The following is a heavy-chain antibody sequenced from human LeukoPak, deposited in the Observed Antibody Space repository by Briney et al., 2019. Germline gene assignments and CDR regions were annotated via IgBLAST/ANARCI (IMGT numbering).Heavy chain of an antibody. CDR2: ISSSSSTI. Sequence: PGGSLRLSCAASGFTFSSYSMNWVRQAPGKGLEWASYISSSSSTIYYADSVKGRFTISRDNAKNSLYLQMNSLRAEDTAVYYCARAKYYYDSSGYYYLDYWGQGTLVTVSS. V-gene: IGHV3-48*01. CDR1: GFTFSSYS. D-gene: IGHD3-22*01. J-gene: IGHJ4*02. CDR3: ARAKYYYDSSGYYYLDY.